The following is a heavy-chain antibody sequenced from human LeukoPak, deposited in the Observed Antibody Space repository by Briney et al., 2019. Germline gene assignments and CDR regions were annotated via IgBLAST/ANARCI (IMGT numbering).Heavy chain of an antibody. CDR3: ATGAPGSSGWYYVY. Sequence: GGSLRLSCAASGFTFSSYSMNWVRQAPGKGLEWVSSISSSSSYIYYADSVKGRFTISGDNAKNSLYLQMNSLRAEDTAVYYCATGAPGSSGWYYVYWGQGTLVTVSS. CDR1: GFTFSSYS. CDR2: ISSSSSYI. D-gene: IGHD6-19*01. V-gene: IGHV3-21*01. J-gene: IGHJ4*02.